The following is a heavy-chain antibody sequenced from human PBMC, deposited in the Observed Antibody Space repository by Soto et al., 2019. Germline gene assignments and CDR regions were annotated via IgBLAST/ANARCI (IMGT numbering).Heavy chain of an antibody. Sequence: SQTLSLTCAISGDSVSSNSAVWNWIRQSPSRGLEWLGRTYYRSKWYTDYAVSVKSRIAINPDTSKNQFSLHLNSVTPEDTAVYSCARATHGAHWFDPWGQGTLVTVS. CDR2: TYYRSKWYT. D-gene: IGHD2-8*01. CDR1: GDSVSSNSAV. J-gene: IGHJ5*02. V-gene: IGHV6-1*01. CDR3: ARATHGAHWFDP.